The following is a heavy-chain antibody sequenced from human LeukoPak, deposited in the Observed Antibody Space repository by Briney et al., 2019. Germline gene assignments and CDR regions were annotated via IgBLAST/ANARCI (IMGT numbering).Heavy chain of an antibody. CDR2: ISNSGIAT. V-gene: IGHV3-23*01. Sequence: PGGSLRLSCAASGFTFSSYAMGWVRQAPGKGLEWVSSISNSGIATYYADSVKGRFTISRDNSKNSLYLQMNSLRAEDTAIYSCAKSRPFEYWGRGTLVTVSS. J-gene: IGHJ4*02. CDR3: AKSRPFEY. CDR1: GFTFSSYA.